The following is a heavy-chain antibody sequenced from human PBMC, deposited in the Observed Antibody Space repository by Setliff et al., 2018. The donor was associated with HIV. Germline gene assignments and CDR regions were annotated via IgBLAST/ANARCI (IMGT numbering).Heavy chain of an antibody. V-gene: IGHV1-2*06. CDR3: ARDNVRGPTNAMDV. CDR2: INPNNGNA. J-gene: IGHJ6*02. CDR1: GYTFTDYY. D-gene: IGHD3-10*01. Sequence: GASVKVSCKASGYTFTDYYIHWVRQAPGQGPEWMGRINPNNGNANYAQKFRGRVTMTRDTSTNTAYMELRSLRSDDAAVYYCARDNVRGPTNAMDVWGQGTTVTVSS.